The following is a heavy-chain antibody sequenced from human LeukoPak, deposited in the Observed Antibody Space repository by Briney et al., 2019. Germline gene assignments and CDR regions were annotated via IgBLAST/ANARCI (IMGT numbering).Heavy chain of an antibody. J-gene: IGHJ5*02. CDR3: ARTSYYDFWSGWNWFDP. V-gene: IGHV4-30-2*01. D-gene: IGHD3-3*01. Sequence: PSETLSLTCAVSGGSISSGGYYWSWIRQPPGKGLEWIGYIYHSGSTYYNPSLKSRVTISVGRSKNQFSLKLSSVTAADTAVYYCARTSYYDFWSGWNWFDPWGQGTLVTVSS. CDR1: GGSISSGGYY. CDR2: IYHSGST.